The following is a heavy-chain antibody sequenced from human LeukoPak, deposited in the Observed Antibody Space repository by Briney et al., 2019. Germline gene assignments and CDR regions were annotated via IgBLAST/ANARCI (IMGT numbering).Heavy chain of an antibody. CDR1: GFTFSDYY. CDR3: AKRGSYGASYYYYYMDV. J-gene: IGHJ6*03. V-gene: IGHV3-11*04. Sequence: PGGSLRLSCAASGFTFSDYYMNWVRQAPGKGLEWVSYISSSGSTIYYADSVKGRFTISRDNAKNSLYLQMNSLRAEDTAVYYCAKRGSYGASYYYYYMDVWGKGTTVTISS. CDR2: ISSSGSTI. D-gene: IGHD5-18*01.